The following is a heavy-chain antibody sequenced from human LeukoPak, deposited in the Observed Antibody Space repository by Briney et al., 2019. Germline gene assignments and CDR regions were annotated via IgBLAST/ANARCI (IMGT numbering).Heavy chain of an antibody. CDR3: ARGTVDTAMVSSDY. V-gene: IGHV1-18*01. CDR1: GGTFSSYA. CDR2: ISAYNGNT. Sequence: ASVKVSCKASGGTFSSYAISWVRQAPGQGLEWMGWISAYNGNTNYAQKLQGRVTMTTDTSTSTAYMELRSLRSDDTAVYYCARGTVDTAMVSSDYWGQGTLVTVSS. J-gene: IGHJ4*02. D-gene: IGHD5-18*01.